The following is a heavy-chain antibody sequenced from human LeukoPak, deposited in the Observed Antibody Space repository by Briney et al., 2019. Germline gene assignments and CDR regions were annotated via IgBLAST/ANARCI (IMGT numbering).Heavy chain of an antibody. Sequence: QPGGSLRLSCAASGFTFSSYAMHWVRQAPGKGLEWVAVISYDGSNKYYADSVKGRFTISRDNSKNTLYLQMNSLRAEDTAVYYCAKEVWWGERRPDYWGQGTLVTVSS. CDR2: ISYDGSNK. J-gene: IGHJ4*02. CDR3: AKEVWWGERRPDY. CDR1: GFTFSSYA. V-gene: IGHV3-30*04. D-gene: IGHD2-8*02.